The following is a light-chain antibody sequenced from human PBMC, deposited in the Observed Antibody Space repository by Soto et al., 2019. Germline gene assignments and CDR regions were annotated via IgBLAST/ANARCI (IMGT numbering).Light chain of an antibody. Sequence: DIQMTQSPSTLSASVGDRVTITCRASQSISSWLAWYQQKPGKAPKLLIYKASSLESGVPSRFSGSGSGTEFTLTISSLQPDDFATYYCQTPWTFGQGTKVEIK. CDR1: QSISSW. CDR3: QTPWT. J-gene: IGKJ1*01. CDR2: KAS. V-gene: IGKV1-5*03.